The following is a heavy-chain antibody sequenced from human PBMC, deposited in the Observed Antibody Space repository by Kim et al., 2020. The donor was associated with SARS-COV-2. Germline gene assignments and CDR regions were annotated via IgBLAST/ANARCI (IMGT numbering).Heavy chain of an antibody. V-gene: IGHV1-69*13. CDR2: IIPIFGTA. CDR3: ARERAGNYYDRGAFDI. CDR1: GGTFSSYA. Sequence: SVKVSCKASGGTFSSYAISWVRRAPGQGLEWMGGIIPIFGTANYAQKFQGRVTITADESTSTAYMELSSLRSEDTAVYYCARERAGNYYDRGAFDIWGQGTMVTVSS. J-gene: IGHJ3*02. D-gene: IGHD3-22*01.